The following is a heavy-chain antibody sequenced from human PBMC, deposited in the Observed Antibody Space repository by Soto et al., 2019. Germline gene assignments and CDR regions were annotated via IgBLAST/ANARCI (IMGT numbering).Heavy chain of an antibody. V-gene: IGHV5-51*01. J-gene: IGHJ5*02. CDR1: GYSFTNYW. D-gene: IGHD4-17*01. CDR3: ARHGFYGDYSSNYFDP. CDR2: IYPSDSDT. Sequence: GESLKISCKGSGYSFTNYWIAWVRQMSGKGLEYMGIIYPSDSDTRYSPSFQGQVTISADKSISTAYLQWSSLKASDTAIYYCARHGFYGDYSSNYFDPWGQGTLVTVSS.